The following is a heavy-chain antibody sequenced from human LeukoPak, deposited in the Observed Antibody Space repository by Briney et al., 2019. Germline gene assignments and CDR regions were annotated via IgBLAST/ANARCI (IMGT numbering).Heavy chain of an antibody. D-gene: IGHD3-10*01. J-gene: IGHJ4*02. CDR2: IASKTDGGAT. Sequence: PGGSLRLSCSASGLTVTNAWMNWVRQAPGEGLDWVGRIASKTDGGATDYAAPVKGRFTISRGDSKNTLNLQMYSLKTEDTAVYYCTTGIRGDWGQGTLVTVSS. CDR1: GLTVTNAW. CDR3: TTGIRGD. V-gene: IGHV3-15*07.